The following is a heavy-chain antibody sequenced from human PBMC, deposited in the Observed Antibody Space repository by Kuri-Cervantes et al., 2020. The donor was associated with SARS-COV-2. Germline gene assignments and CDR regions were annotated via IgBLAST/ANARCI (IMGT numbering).Heavy chain of an antibody. CDR3: ASLQSASDFWSGYPWVRGWFDP. CDR1: GFTFGSYA. CDR2: ISYDGSNK. Sequence: GESLKISCAASGFTFGSYAMHWGRQAPGKGLEWVAVISYDGSNKYYADSVKGRFTISRDNSKNTLYPQMNSLRAEDTAVYYCASLQSASDFWSGYPWVRGWFDPWGQGTLVTVSS. J-gene: IGHJ5*02. V-gene: IGHV3-30-3*01. D-gene: IGHD3-3*01.